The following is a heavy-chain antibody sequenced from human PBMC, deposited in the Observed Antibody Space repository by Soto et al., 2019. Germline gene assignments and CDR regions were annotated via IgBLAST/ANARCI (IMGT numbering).Heavy chain of an antibody. V-gene: IGHV4-31*03. CDR1: GGSISSGGYY. Sequence: QVQLQESGPGLVKPSQTLSLTCTVSGGSISSGGYYWSWIRQHPGKGLEWIGYIYYSGSTYYNPSLKSRVTISVDTSKNQFSLKLSSVTAADTAVYYCATAPYYYGSGSYLGNWFDPWGQGTLVTVSS. CDR3: ATAPYYYGSGSYLGNWFDP. CDR2: IYYSGST. D-gene: IGHD3-10*01. J-gene: IGHJ5*02.